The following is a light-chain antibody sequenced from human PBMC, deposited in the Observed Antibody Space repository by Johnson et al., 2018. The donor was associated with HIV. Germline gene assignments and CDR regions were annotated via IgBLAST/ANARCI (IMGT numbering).Light chain of an antibody. V-gene: IGLV1-51*01. CDR2: DNN. CDR1: SSNIGNNY. CDR3: GTWDSSLSAYV. Sequence: QSVLTQPPSVSAAPGQKVTISCSGSSSNIGNNYVSWYQQLPGTAPKLLIYDNNKRPSGIPDRFSGSKSGTSATLGITGLQTGDEADYYCGTWDSSLSAYVFGTVTKVTAL. J-gene: IGLJ1*01.